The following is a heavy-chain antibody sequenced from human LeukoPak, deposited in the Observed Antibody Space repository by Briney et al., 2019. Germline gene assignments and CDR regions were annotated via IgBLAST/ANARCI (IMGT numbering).Heavy chain of an antibody. CDR3: AKYGSGTYYNGLH. CDR1: GFTFSSYA. J-gene: IGHJ4*02. Sequence: PGGSLRLSCAASGFTFSSYALTWVRQAPGKGLQWVSTISVSGENTYYADSVKGRFTISRDISKSTLYLQMNSLRDEDTALYYCAKYGSGTYYNGLHWGQETLVTVSS. D-gene: IGHD3-10*01. CDR2: ISVSGENT. V-gene: IGHV3-23*01.